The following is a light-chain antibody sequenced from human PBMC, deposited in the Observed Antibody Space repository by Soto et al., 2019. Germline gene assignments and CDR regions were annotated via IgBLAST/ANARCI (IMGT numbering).Light chain of an antibody. J-gene: IGKJ5*01. CDR3: QQYGSSPIT. CDR1: QSVSGSY. CDR2: GAS. V-gene: IGKV3-20*01. Sequence: ENVLTHSPGTLSLSRGERATLSCRAIQSVSGSYLAWYQQKPGQAPRPLIYGASSRATGIPDRFSGSGSGTDFTLTISRMEPEDFAVYYCQQYGSSPITFGQGTRLEIK.